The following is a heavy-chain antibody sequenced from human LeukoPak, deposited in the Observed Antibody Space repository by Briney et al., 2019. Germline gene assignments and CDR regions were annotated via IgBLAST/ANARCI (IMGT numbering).Heavy chain of an antibody. Sequence: GGSLRLSCSASGFTFSSYWMSWVRQAPGKGLEWLANIKQNGGDQNYVGSVKGRFTISRDNAKNSLFLQMNSLRAEDTAVYHCARDDIVTYAFDIWGQGTMVTVSP. CDR1: GFTFSSYW. CDR3: ARDDIVTYAFDI. J-gene: IGHJ3*02. D-gene: IGHD2-21*01. CDR2: IKQNGGDQ. V-gene: IGHV3-7*01.